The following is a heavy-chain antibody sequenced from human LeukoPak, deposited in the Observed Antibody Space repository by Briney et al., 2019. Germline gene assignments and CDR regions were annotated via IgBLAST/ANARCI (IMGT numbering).Heavy chain of an antibody. V-gene: IGHV4-39*01. J-gene: IGHJ4*02. D-gene: IGHD5-24*01. CDR1: GGSISSSSYY. Sequence: SETLSLTCTVSGGSISSSSYYWGWIRQPPGKGLEWIGSIYYSGSTHYNPSLKSRVTISVDTSKNQFSLKLSSVTAADTAVYYCASSKRWLQLNYFDYWGQGTLVTVSS. CDR3: ASSKRWLQLNYFDY. CDR2: IYYSGST.